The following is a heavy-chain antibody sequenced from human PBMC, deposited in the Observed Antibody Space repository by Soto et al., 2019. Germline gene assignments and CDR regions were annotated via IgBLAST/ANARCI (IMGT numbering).Heavy chain of an antibody. CDR3: ARDSAMIVVVTFGY. CDR1: GFPFSSYA. Sequence: QVQLVASGGAVVRPGRSLRLSGAAPGFPFSSYALHWVRPAPARGLEWVEVISYDGSNNYYADSVKGRFTTSRDNSKNPLYLQRNSLRAEDTAVYYCARDSAMIVVVTFGYGGQGTLVTVCS. V-gene: IGHV3-30-3*01. CDR2: ISYDGSNN. J-gene: IGHJ4*02. D-gene: IGHD3-22*01.